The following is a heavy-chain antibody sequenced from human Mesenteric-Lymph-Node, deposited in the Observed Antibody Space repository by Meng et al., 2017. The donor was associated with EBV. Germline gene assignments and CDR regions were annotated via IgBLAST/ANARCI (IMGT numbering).Heavy chain of an antibody. CDR2: IYHSGST. Sequence: QVQLQESGPGRVTPSGTLSLSCAGSGGSISSGNWWGWVRQPPGKGLEWIGEIYHSGSTNYNPSLKSRVTISVDKSKNQFSLKLSSVTAADTAVYYCARDYCTGGVCYPYNWFDPWGQGTLVTVSS. V-gene: IGHV4-4*02. J-gene: IGHJ5*02. D-gene: IGHD2-8*02. CDR1: GGSISSGNW. CDR3: ARDYCTGGVCYPYNWFDP.